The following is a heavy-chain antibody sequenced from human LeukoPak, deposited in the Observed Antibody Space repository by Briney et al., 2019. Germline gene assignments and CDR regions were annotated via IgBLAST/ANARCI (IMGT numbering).Heavy chain of an antibody. CDR3: ARANNDFWSGYPIDY. CDR1: GYTFTSYG. CDR2: ISAYNGNT. V-gene: IGHV1-18*01. Sequence: ASVKVSCKASGYTFTSYGISWVRQAPGQGLEWMGWISAYNGNTNYAQKLQGRVTMTTDTSTSTAYMELRSLRSDDTAVYYCARANNDFWSGYPIDYWGQGTPVTVSS. D-gene: IGHD3-3*01. J-gene: IGHJ4*02.